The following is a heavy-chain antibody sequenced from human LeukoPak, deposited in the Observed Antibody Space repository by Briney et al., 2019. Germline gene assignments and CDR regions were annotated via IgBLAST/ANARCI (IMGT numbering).Heavy chain of an antibody. Sequence: GGSLRLSCAASGFTFSSYWMSWVRQAPGKGLEWVANIKQDGSEKYYVDSVKGRFTISRDNAKNSLYLQMNSLRAEDTAVYYCAREKSRDYYYYMDVWGKGTTVTVSS. V-gene: IGHV3-7*01. J-gene: IGHJ6*03. CDR2: IKQDGSEK. CDR1: GFTFSSYW. CDR3: AREKSRDYYYYMDV.